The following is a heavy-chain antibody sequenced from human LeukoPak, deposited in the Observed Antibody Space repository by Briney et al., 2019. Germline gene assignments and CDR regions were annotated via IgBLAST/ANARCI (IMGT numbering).Heavy chain of an antibody. CDR1: GYSISSGYY. CDR2: IYHGGST. CDR3: ARYSSSGKGDY. V-gene: IGHV4-38-2*01. D-gene: IGHD6-13*01. Sequence: SETLSLTCSVSGYSISSGYYWGWIRQPPGKGLEWIGNIYHGGSTYYNSSLKSRVTMSVDTSKNQFSLQLSSVTDADTAVYYCARYSSSGKGDYWGQGTLVTVSS. J-gene: IGHJ4*02.